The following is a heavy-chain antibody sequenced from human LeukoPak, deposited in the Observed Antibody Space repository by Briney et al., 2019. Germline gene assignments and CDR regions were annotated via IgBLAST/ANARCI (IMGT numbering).Heavy chain of an antibody. CDR3: ARMALVLRYFDWSRIGRKNGGFDY. Sequence: PSETLSLTCAVYDGSFSGYYWNWIRQPPGKGLEWIGEINDSGSTNYNPSLKSRVTISVDTSKNQFSLKLSSVTAADTAVYYCARMALVLRYFDWSRIGRKNGGFDYWGQGTLVTVSS. CDR2: INDSGST. J-gene: IGHJ4*02. D-gene: IGHD3-9*01. V-gene: IGHV4-34*01. CDR1: DGSFSGYY.